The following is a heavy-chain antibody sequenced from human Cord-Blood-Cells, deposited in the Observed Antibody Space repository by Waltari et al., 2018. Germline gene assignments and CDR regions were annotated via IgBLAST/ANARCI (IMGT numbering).Heavy chain of an antibody. Sequence: EVQLVESGGGLVKPGGSLRLSCAASGFTFRSYSMNWVRHAPGKGVEWVSSISSSSSYIYYADSVKGRFTISRDNAKNSLYLQMNSLRAEDTAVYYCARDSSSSWYYYYYGMDVWGQGTTVTVSS. CDR2: ISSSSSYI. CDR1: GFTFRSYS. D-gene: IGHD6-13*01. CDR3: ARDSSSSWYYYYYGMDV. J-gene: IGHJ6*02. V-gene: IGHV3-21*01.